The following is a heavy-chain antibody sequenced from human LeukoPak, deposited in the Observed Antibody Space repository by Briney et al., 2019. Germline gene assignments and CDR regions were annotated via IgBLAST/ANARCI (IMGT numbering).Heavy chain of an antibody. CDR3: AKDGSWGDYYFYFYIDV. CDR2: ISGSGGST. CDR1: GFTFSSYA. J-gene: IGHJ6*03. V-gene: IGHV3-23*01. D-gene: IGHD3-16*01. Sequence: PGGALRLSCAASGFTFSSYAMSWVRQAPGKGLEWVSAISGSGGSTYYADSLKGLFTISRDNSKNTLYLQMNSLRAEDTALYYCAKDGSWGDYYFYFYIDVWGKGTTVTVSS.